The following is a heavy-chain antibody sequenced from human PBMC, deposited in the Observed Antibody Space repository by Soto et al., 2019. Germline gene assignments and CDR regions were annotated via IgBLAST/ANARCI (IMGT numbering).Heavy chain of an antibody. V-gene: IGHV4-59*08. CDR2: IYYSGST. D-gene: IGHD4-4*01. Sequence: PSETLSLTCTVSGGSISSYYWSWIRQPPGKGLEWIGYIYYSGSTNYNPSLKSRVTISVDTSKNQFSLKLSSVTAADTAVYYCASHDYSQRRYFDYWGQGTLVTVSS. CDR3: ASHDYSQRRYFDY. J-gene: IGHJ4*02. CDR1: GGSISSYY.